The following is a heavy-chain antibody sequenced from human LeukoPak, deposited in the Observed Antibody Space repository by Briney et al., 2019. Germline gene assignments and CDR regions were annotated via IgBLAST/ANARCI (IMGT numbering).Heavy chain of an antibody. V-gene: IGHV1-46*01. CDR1: GYTFTSYY. J-gene: IGHJ3*02. CDR2: INPSGGST. D-gene: IGHD3-10*01. Sequence: ASVKVSCKASGYTFTSYYMHWVRQAPGQGLEWMGIINPSGGSTSYAQKFQGRVTMTRDMSTSTVYMELSSLRSEDTAVYYCARQTSITMVRGVIIAFDIWGQGTVVTVSS. CDR3: ARQTSITMVRGVIIAFDI.